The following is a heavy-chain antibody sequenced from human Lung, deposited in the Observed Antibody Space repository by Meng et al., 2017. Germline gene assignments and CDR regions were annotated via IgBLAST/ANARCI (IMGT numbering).Heavy chain of an antibody. CDR3: ARALLYYDYVWGSYRDGRYYFDY. J-gene: IGHJ4*02. D-gene: IGHD3-16*02. V-gene: IGHV4-34*01. CDR2: INHSGST. CDR1: GGSFGGYY. Sequence: SETLSLTCAVYGGSFGGYYWSWIRQPPGKGLEWIGEINHSGSTNYNPSLKSRVTISVDTSKNQFSLKLSSVTAADTAVYYCARALLYYDYVWGSYRDGRYYFDYWGQGTLVTVSS.